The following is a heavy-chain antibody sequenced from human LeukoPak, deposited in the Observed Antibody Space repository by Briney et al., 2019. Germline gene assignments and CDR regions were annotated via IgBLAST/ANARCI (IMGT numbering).Heavy chain of an antibody. Sequence: RESLKISCKISGYKLTNNWIGWVRQVPGKGLEWMGLIYPGYSDAKYGPSFQGQVTLSVDASISTAYLQLSGLRASDTAIYYCVRFALTSSLDHWGQGTLITVSS. CDR2: IYPGYSDA. V-gene: IGHV5-51*01. CDR3: VRFALTSSLDH. CDR1: GYKLTNNW. J-gene: IGHJ5*02. D-gene: IGHD6-13*01.